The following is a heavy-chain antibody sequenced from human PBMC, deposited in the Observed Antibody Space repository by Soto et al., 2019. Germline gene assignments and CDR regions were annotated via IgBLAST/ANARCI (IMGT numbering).Heavy chain of an antibody. Sequence: QVQLVQSGAEVKKPGASVKVSCKASGYTFTGYAIHWVRQAPGQRLEWMGWINAGNGNTKHSQKFQGRVTITRDTSASTAHTELSSLRSEDTAAYYCARGDYYDIHDYWGQGTLVTAAS. D-gene: IGHD3-22*01. CDR3: ARGDYYDIHDY. CDR1: GYTFTGYA. CDR2: INAGNGNT. V-gene: IGHV1-3*01. J-gene: IGHJ4*02.